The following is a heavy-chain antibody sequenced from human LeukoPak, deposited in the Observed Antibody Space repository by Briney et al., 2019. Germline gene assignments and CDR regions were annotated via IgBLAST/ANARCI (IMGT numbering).Heavy chain of an antibody. V-gene: IGHV4-39*07. J-gene: IGHJ4*02. Sequence: PSETLSLTCTVSGGSISSSSYYWGWIRQPPGKGLEWIGSIYYSESTYYNPSLKSRVTISVDTSKNQFSLKLSSVTAADTAVYYCARDYDDYVWGSYCPLGYWGQGTLVAVSS. CDR2: IYYSEST. CDR1: GGSISSSSYY. D-gene: IGHD3-16*01. CDR3: ARDYDDYVWGSYCPLGY.